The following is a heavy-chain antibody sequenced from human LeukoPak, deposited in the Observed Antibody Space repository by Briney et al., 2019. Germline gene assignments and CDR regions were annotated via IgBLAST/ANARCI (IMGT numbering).Heavy chain of an antibody. D-gene: IGHD4-17*01. CDR1: GGSISSGGYY. J-gene: IGHJ6*02. CDR2: IYYSGST. V-gene: IGHV4-31*03. Sequence: SQTLSLTCTVSGGSISSGGYYWSWIRQHPGKGLEWIGYIYYSGSTYYNPSLKSRVTISVDTSKNQFSLKLSSVTAADTAVYYCARDYGRAYYYYGMDVWGQGTTVTVFS. CDR3: ARDYGRAYYYYGMDV.